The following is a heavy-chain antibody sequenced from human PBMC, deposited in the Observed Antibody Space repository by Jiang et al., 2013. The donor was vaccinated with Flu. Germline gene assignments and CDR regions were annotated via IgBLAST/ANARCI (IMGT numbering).Heavy chain of an antibody. Sequence: LTCTFSGFSLSTSGMCVSWIRQPPGKALEWLARIDWDDDEYYSASLRTRLTISKDTSKNQVVLRMTNMDPVDTATYFCARIRRGSYYEKWFDSWGQGTLVTVSS. CDR3: ARIRRGSYYEKWFDS. V-gene: IGHV2-70*11. CDR1: GFSLSTSGMC. D-gene: IGHD1-26*01. CDR2: IDWDDDE. J-gene: IGHJ5*01.